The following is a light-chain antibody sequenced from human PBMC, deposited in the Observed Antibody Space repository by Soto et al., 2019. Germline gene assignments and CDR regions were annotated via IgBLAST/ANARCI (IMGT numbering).Light chain of an antibody. CDR1: QVIGNY. CDR2: GAY. CDR3: QKYNSGLIP. J-gene: IGKJ5*01. V-gene: IGKV1-27*01. Sequence: QMTQSPSSLSASVGDRVTITCRASQVIGNYLAWYQQKPGKVPKLLIYGAYTLQSGVPSRFSVSGSGTDFTLTISSLQPEDVAIYYCQKYNSGLIPFGQGTRLEIK.